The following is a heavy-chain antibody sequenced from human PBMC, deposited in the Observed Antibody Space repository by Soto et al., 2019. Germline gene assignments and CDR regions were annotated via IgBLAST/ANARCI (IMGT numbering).Heavy chain of an antibody. V-gene: IGHV4-31*03. CDR3: AGGRGFRFVIVGWYVAY. Sequence: QVQLQESGPGLVKPSQTLSLTCTVSGGSISSGDYYWNWIRQRPGKGLEWIGYIYKKGNTYYHPSVKSRVTISLDTSTNQFSPELSSVTAADTGVYFCAGGRGFRFVIVGWYVAYWGQGTLVTVSS. J-gene: IGHJ4*02. CDR2: IYKKGNT. D-gene: IGHD5-12*01. CDR1: GGSISSGDYY.